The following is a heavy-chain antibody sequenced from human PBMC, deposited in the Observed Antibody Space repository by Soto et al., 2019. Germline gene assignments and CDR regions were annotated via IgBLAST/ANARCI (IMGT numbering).Heavy chain of an antibody. CDR2: SKHNPEEYTT. J-gene: IGHJ4*02. D-gene: IGHD3-3*01. CDR1: GFTLSDHY. CDR3: ACFISGVVH. Sequence: EVQLVESGGGLVQTGRSLRLSCAASGFTLSDHYMDWVLQAPGKGLEWVARSKHNPEEYTTESAASVEGRFTISRDDPENTLYLQMNSLKTEDTAVYFFACFISGVVHWGQGTLVTVSS. V-gene: IGHV3-72*01.